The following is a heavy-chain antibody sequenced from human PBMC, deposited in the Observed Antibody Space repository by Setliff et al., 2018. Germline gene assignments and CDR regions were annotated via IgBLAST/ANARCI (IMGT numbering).Heavy chain of an antibody. Sequence: SVKVSCKTSGYTFTNYGINWVRQAPGQGLEWMGEIIPLFGTTKYAQKFQDRITMTADESATTAYMELTSLRSEDTAVYYCARALGSISAAGNNWLDSWGQGTLVTVSS. D-gene: IGHD6-13*01. V-gene: IGHV1-69*13. CDR1: GYTFTNYG. CDR2: IIPLFGTT. CDR3: ARALGSISAAGNNWLDS. J-gene: IGHJ5*01.